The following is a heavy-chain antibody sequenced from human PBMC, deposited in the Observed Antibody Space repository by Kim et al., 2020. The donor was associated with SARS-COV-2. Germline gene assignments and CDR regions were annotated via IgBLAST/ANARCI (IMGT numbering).Heavy chain of an antibody. CDR1: GYSFTKYA. CDR2: IHTNTGNP. V-gene: IGHV7-4-1*02. D-gene: IGHD1-1*01. CDR3: AKSLSWNDVDWFDP. Sequence: ASVKVSCKASGYSFTKYAIHWVRQAPGQGPEWMGWIHTNTGNPTYDHVQGLTGRFEFSLDTSVSTAYLQISSLKAEDTAVYYCAKSLSWNDVDWFDPWGQGTQVIVSS. J-gene: IGHJ5*02.